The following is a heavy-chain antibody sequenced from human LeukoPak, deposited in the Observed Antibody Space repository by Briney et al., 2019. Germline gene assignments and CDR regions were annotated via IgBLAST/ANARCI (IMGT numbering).Heavy chain of an antibody. J-gene: IGHJ4*02. CDR1: GGSISRGGYY. D-gene: IGHD7-27*01. Sequence: SETLSLTCSVSGGSISRGGYYWSWIRQHPGKGLEWIGYIYYSGSTYYNPSLKSRVTISVDTSKNQFSLKLSSVTAADTAVYYCASNELGNWGQGTLVTVSS. CDR3: ASNELGN. CDR2: IYYSGST. V-gene: IGHV4-31*03.